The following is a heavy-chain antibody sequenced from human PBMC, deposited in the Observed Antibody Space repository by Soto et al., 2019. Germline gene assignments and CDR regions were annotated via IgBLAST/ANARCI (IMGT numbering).Heavy chain of an antibody. CDR1: GGSISSSNW. Sequence: PSETQSLTCAVSGGSISSSNWWSWVRQPPGKGLEWIGEIYHSGSTNYNPSLKSRVTISVDKSKNQFSLKLSSVTAADTAVYYCASRYYDYVWGSYPYPLDPWGQGTLVPVYS. J-gene: IGHJ5*02. CDR3: ASRYYDYVWGSYPYPLDP. V-gene: IGHV4-4*02. D-gene: IGHD3-16*02. CDR2: IYHSGST.